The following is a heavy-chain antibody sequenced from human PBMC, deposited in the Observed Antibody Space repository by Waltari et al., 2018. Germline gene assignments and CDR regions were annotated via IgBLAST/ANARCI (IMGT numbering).Heavy chain of an antibody. Sequence: QLQLQQWGAGVLQPSETLSLTCPVYGGSLRSSYWGWIRQPPGEGLEWMGESNHAGYTNYNPSLRSRVTLLVDTSKSQFSLKLNSVTAADTAVYYCVRLEDCTGPGGNCYSGDSFAMDVWGQGTTVTVSS. V-gene: IGHV4-34*02. J-gene: IGHJ6*02. CDR1: GGSLRSSY. CDR3: VRLEDCTGPGGNCYSGDSFAMDV. CDR2: SNHAGYT. D-gene: IGHD2-8*02.